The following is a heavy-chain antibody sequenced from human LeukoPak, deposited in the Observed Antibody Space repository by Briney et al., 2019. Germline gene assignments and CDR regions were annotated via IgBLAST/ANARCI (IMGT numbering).Heavy chain of an antibody. Sequence: PGGSLRLSCAASGFTFDDYGMSWVRQAPGKGVEWVSGINWNGGSTGYADSVKGGFTISRDNAKNSLYLQMNSLRAGDTAFYYCARGIRGTGIFDYWGQGTLVTVSS. J-gene: IGHJ4*02. D-gene: IGHD3-10*01. V-gene: IGHV3-20*04. CDR3: ARGIRGTGIFDY. CDR1: GFTFDDYG. CDR2: INWNGGST.